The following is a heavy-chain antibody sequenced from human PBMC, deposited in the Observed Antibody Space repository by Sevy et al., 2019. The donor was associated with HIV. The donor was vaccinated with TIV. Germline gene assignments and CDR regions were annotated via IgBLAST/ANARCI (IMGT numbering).Heavy chain of an antibody. Sequence: GGSLRLSCAASGFIFNTFYMHWVRQAPGKGLEWVSRINSDGSNTNYADSVKGRFTISRDKAKNTLYLQMNSLRAEDTAVYYCAQIGKYYYDSSGFFAQAGAALDIWGQGTMVTVSS. V-gene: IGHV3-74*01. CDR1: GFIFNTFY. CDR3: AQIGKYYYDSSGFFAQAGAALDI. D-gene: IGHD3-22*01. CDR2: INSDGSNT. J-gene: IGHJ3*02.